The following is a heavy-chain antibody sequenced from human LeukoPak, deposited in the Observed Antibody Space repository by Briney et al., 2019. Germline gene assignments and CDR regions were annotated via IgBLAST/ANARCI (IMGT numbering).Heavy chain of an antibody. J-gene: IGHJ4*02. CDR1: GFTFSSYG. CDR3: ARDRNDYVNHHIIDY. CDR2: IWYDGSNK. V-gene: IGHV3-33*01. D-gene: IGHD3-16*01. Sequence: PGGSLRLSCAASGFTFSSYGMHWVRQAPGKGLEWVAVIWYDGSNKYYADSVKGRFTISRDNSKNTLYLQMNSLRAEDTAVYYCARDRNDYVNHHIIDYWGQGTLVTVSS.